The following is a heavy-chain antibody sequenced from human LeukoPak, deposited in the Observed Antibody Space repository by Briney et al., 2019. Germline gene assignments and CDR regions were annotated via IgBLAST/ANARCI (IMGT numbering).Heavy chain of an antibody. CDR3: AKDGGDLIDY. CDR1: GFTFSSYG. CDR2: IRYDGSNK. Sequence: GGSLRLSCAASGFTFSSYGMHWVRQAPGTGLEWVAFIRYDGSNKYYADSVKGRFTISRDNSKNTLYLQMNSLRAEDTAVYYCAKDGGDLIDYWGQGTLVTVSS. V-gene: IGHV3-30*02. J-gene: IGHJ4*02. D-gene: IGHD3-16*01.